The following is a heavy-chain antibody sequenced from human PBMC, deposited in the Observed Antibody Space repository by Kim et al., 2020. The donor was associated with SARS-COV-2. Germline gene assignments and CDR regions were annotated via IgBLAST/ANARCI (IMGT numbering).Heavy chain of an antibody. J-gene: IGHJ5*02. D-gene: IGHD3-22*01. CDR2: IYYSGST. V-gene: IGHV4-59*13. CDR3: ARAKYYDSSGYNAGWFDP. CDR1: GGSISSYY. Sequence: SETLSLTCTVSGGSISSYYWSWIRQPPGKGLEWIGYIYYSGSTNYNPSLKSRVTISVDTSKNQFSLKLSSVTAADTAVYYCARAKYYDSSGYNAGWFDPWGQGTLVTVSS.